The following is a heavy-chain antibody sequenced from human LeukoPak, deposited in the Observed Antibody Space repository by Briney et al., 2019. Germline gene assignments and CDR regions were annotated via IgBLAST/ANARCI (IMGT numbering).Heavy chain of an antibody. CDR3: ARGLYSSGWALFDY. V-gene: IGHV1-69*13. CDR1: GGTFSSYA. Sequence: GASVKVSCKASGGTFSSYAISWVRQAPGQGLEWMGGIIPIFGTANYAQKFQGRVTITADESTSTAYMELSSLRSEDTAVYYCARGLYSSGWALFDYWGQGTLVTVSS. J-gene: IGHJ4*02. D-gene: IGHD6-19*01. CDR2: IIPIFGTA.